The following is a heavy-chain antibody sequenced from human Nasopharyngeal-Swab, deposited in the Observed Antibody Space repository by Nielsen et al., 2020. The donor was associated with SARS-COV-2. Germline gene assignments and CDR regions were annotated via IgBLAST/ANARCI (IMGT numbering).Heavy chain of an antibody. D-gene: IGHD1-26*01. Sequence: WIRQPPGKGLEWVAVIWYDGSNKYYADSVKGRFTISRDNSKNTLYLQMNSLRAEDTAVYYCARDSWSESYPDAFDIWGQGTMVTVSS. V-gene: IGHV3-33*01. J-gene: IGHJ3*02. CDR3: ARDSWSESYPDAFDI. CDR2: IWYDGSNK.